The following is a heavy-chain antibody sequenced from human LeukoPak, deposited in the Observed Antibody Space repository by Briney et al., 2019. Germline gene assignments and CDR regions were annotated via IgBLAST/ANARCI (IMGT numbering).Heavy chain of an antibody. Sequence: LRXSXXXSGFXFSSYAMSWVRQAPGKGLEWVSAISGSGGSTYYADSVKGRFTISRDNSKNTLYLQMNSLRAEDTAVYYCAKHTVAGTSYYFDYWGQGTLVTVSS. CDR3: AKHTVAGTSYYFDY. CDR1: GFXFSSYA. J-gene: IGHJ4*02. D-gene: IGHD6-19*01. V-gene: IGHV3-23*01. CDR2: ISGSGGST.